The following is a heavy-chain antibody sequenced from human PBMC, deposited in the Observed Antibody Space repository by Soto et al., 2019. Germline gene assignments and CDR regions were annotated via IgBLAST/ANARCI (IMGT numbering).Heavy chain of an antibody. CDR1: GGSITSGGYY. J-gene: IGHJ5*02. CDR2: IYYSGFT. V-gene: IGHV4-31*03. Sequence: QVQLQESGPGLVKPSQTLSLTCTVSGGSITSGGYYWSWIRQHPGKGLEWIGYIYYSGFTYYNPSLRGGVTSLGDSCNPHFAVRLRWVSPGAPAVFSCARIVSPWGQG. CDR3: ARIVSP. D-gene: IGHD2-21*01.